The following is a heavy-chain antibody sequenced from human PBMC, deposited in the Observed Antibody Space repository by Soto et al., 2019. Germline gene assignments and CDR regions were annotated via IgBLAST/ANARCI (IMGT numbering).Heavy chain of an antibody. J-gene: IGHJ3*02. Sequence: ASVKVSCKASGSTFTGYYMNWVRQAPGQGLEWMGWINPNNGGTKYAQNFQGSVTMTRDTSISTAYMELSRLRSDDTAVYYCARASGVYDALDIWGQGTMVTVSS. CDR2: INPNNGGT. V-gene: IGHV1-2*02. CDR3: ARASGVYDALDI. D-gene: IGHD4-17*01. CDR1: GSTFTGYY.